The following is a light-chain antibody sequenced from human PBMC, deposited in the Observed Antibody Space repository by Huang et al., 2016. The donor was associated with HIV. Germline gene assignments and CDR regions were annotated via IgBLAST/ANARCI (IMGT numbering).Light chain of an antibody. V-gene: IGKV1-NL1*01. J-gene: IGKJ1*01. CDR2: SAS. CDR1: QAISNS. CDR3: QQYYGTPT. Sequence: DIRVTQSPSSLSTSVGDRVTITCRASQAISNSLAGYQQRPGKAPRLLVQSASTLENGVPSMVSGSGSGADYTLTVSSLQPEDFATYYCQQYYGTPTFGLGTRLEIK.